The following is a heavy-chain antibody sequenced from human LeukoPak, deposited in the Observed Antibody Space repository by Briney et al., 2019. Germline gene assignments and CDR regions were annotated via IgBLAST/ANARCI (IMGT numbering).Heavy chain of an antibody. CDR2: INPNSGGT. J-gene: IGHJ6*02. D-gene: IGHD2-2*01. Sequence: ASVKVSCKASGYTFTGYYMHWVRQAPGQGLEWMGWINPNSGGTNYAQKFQGRVTMTRDTSISTAYMELSRLRSDDTAVYHCARNIVVVPAAIYSRYYYYGMDVWGQGTTVTVSS. V-gene: IGHV1-2*02. CDR3: ARNIVVVPAAIYSRYYYYGMDV. CDR1: GYTFTGYY.